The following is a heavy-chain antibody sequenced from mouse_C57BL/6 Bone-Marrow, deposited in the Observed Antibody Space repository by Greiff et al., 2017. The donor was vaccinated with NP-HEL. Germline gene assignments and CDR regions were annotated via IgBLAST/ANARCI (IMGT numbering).Heavy chain of an antibody. CDR1: GYTFTSYW. Sequence: QVQLQQPGAELVRPGSSVKLSCKASGYTFTSYWMHWVKQRPIQGLEWIGNIDPSDSETHYNQNFKDKATLTVDKSSSTAYLQLSSLASGDSAVYYCAREGFAYWGPGTLVTVSA. CDR3: AREGFAY. CDR2: IDPSDSET. J-gene: IGHJ3*01. V-gene: IGHV1-52*01.